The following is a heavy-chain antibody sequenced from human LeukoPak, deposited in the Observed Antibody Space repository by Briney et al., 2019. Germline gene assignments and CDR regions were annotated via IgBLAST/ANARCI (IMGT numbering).Heavy chain of an antibody. CDR2: INHSGST. J-gene: IGHJ5*02. CDR1: GGSISSGGYS. CDR3: ARGWSHYYGSGSYFS. Sequence: SETLSLTCAVSGGSISSGGYSWSWIRQPPGKGLEWIGEINHSGSTNYNPSLKSRVTISVDTSKNQFSLKLSSVTAADTAVYYCARGWSHYYGSGSYFSWGQGTLVTVSS. D-gene: IGHD3-10*01. V-gene: IGHV4-34*01.